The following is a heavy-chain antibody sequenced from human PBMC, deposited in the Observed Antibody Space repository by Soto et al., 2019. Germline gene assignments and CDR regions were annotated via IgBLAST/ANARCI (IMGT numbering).Heavy chain of an antibody. J-gene: IGHJ4*02. CDR2: VGYGGIS. D-gene: IGHD3-16*01. V-gene: IGHV4-39*02. CDR1: GASIISGRHS. Sequence: SETLSLTCTVSGASIISGRHSWGWIRQPPGKGLDWIGTVGYGGISYYTPSLRSRISISLATSKNHLSLRLTSVTAADTAVYSCARQEDYYDPDYWGQGNMVTVSS. CDR3: ARQEDYYDPDY.